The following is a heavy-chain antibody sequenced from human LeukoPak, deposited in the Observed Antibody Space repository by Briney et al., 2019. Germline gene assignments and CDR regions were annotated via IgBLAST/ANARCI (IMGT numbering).Heavy chain of an antibody. CDR2: ISGSGGST. CDR3: AKDLSWGVVNLYYYYYGMDV. V-gene: IGHV3-23*01. Sequence: GGSLRLSCAASGFIVSGDFMSWVRQAPGKGLEWVSAISGSGGSTYYADSVKGRSTISRDNSKNTLYLQMNSLRAEDTAVYYCAKDLSWGVVNLYYYYYGMDVWGQGTTVTVSS. D-gene: IGHD3-22*01. CDR1: GFIVSGDF. J-gene: IGHJ6*02.